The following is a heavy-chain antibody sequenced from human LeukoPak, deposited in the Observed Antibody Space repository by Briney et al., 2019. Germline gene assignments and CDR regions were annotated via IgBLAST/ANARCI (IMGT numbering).Heavy chain of an antibody. CDR3: ARGDYYGSGSYYNSAFDI. Sequence: SETLSLTCTVSGGSISTGTYYWSWIRQPAGKGLEWIGRIYTSGSTNYNPSLKSRVTISVDTSKDQFSLKLNSVTAADTAVYYCARGDYYGSGSYYNSAFDIWGQGTMVTVSS. CDR2: IYTSGST. V-gene: IGHV4-61*02. J-gene: IGHJ3*02. CDR1: GGSISTGTYY. D-gene: IGHD3-10*01.